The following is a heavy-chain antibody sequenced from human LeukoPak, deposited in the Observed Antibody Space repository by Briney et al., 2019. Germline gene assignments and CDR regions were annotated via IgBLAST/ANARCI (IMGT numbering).Heavy chain of an antibody. V-gene: IGHV4-39*01. D-gene: IGHD1-26*01. CDR3: ARRLALGTYDY. Sequence: SETLSLTCTVSGGSISSSSYYWGWIRQPPGKGLEWIGTIYYSGSTYYNPSLKSRVTISVDTSKNQFSLKLNSVTAADTAVYYCARRLALGTYDYWGQGTLATVSS. CDR1: GGSISSSSYY. CDR2: IYYSGST. J-gene: IGHJ4*02.